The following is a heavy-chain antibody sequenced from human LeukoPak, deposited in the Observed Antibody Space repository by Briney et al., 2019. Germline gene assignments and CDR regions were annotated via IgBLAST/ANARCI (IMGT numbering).Heavy chain of an antibody. CDR2: IIPFFGTP. D-gene: IGHD6-19*01. J-gene: IGHJ4*02. V-gene: IGHV1-69*06. CDR3: ARAGSSGWEPDY. Sequence: SVKVSCKASGGTFSSYAISWVRQAPGQGLEWMGGIIPFFGTPNYAQKFQGRVTITADKSTSTAYMELSSLRSEDTAVYYCARAGSSGWEPDYWGQGTLVTVSS. CDR1: GGTFSSYA.